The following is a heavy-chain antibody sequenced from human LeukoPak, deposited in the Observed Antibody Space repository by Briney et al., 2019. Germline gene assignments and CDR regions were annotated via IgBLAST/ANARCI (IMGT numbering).Heavy chain of an antibody. Sequence: SETLSLTCAVYGGSFGGYYWSWIRQPPGKGLEWIGEINHSGSTNYNPSLKSRVTISVDTSKNQFSLKLSSVTAADTAVYYCARVVVVAATRADHYFDYWGQGTLVTVSS. CDR3: ARVVVVAATRADHYFDY. V-gene: IGHV4-34*01. CDR2: INHSGST. CDR1: GGSFGGYY. J-gene: IGHJ4*02. D-gene: IGHD2-15*01.